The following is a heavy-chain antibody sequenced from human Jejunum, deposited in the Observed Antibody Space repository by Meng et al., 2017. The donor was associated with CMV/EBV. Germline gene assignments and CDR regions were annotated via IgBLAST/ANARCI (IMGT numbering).Heavy chain of an antibody. CDR2: ISGSGGST. CDR1: AFTFGSYA. CDR3: AKLGIAAAGTVDY. D-gene: IGHD6-13*01. J-gene: IGHJ4*02. V-gene: IGHV3-23*01. Sequence: SAFTFGSYAMSWVRQAPGKGLEWVSAISGSGGSTYYADSVKGRFTISRDNSKNTLYLQMNSLRAEDTAVYYCAKLGIAAAGTVDYWGQGTLVTVSS.